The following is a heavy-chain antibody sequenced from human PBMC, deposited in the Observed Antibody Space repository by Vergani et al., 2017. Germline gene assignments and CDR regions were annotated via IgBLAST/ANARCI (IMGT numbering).Heavy chain of an antibody. Sequence: QLQLQESGPGLVKPSETLSLTCTVSGGSISSSSYYWGWIRQPPGKGLEWIGYIYYSGSTNYNPSLKSRVTISVDTSKNQFSLKLSSVTAADTAVYYCAREEVAGGAFDIWGQGTMVTVSS. CDR1: GGSISSSSYY. J-gene: IGHJ3*02. V-gene: IGHV4-61*05. D-gene: IGHD3-10*01. CDR2: IYYSGST. CDR3: AREEVAGGAFDI.